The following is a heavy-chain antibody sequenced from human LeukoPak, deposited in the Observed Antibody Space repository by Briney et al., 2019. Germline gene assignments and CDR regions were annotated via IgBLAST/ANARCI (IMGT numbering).Heavy chain of an antibody. Sequence: GGSLRLSCAAPGFTFSDYYMSWIRQAPGKGLEWVSYISSSGSTIYYADSVKGRFTISRDNAKNSLYLQMNSLRAEDTAVYYCARPLGYCSSTSCQNPGYFDYWGQGTLVTVSS. CDR3: ARPLGYCSSTSCQNPGYFDY. CDR2: ISSSGSTI. CDR1: GFTFSDYY. D-gene: IGHD2-2*01. J-gene: IGHJ4*02. V-gene: IGHV3-11*01.